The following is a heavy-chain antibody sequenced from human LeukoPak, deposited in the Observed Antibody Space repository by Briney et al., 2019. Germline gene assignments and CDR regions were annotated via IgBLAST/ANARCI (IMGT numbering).Heavy chain of an antibody. J-gene: IGHJ6*03. CDR3: ARHFWSDYPTYYYYYMDV. D-gene: IGHD3-3*01. Sequence: PSETLSLTCTVSGGSISSSSYYWGWIRQPPGKGLEWIGSIYYSGSTYYNPSLKSRVTISVDTSKNQFSLKLSSVTAADTAVYYCARHFWSDYPTYYYYYMDVWGKGTTVTVSS. CDR1: GGSISSSSYY. CDR2: IYYSGST. V-gene: IGHV4-39*01.